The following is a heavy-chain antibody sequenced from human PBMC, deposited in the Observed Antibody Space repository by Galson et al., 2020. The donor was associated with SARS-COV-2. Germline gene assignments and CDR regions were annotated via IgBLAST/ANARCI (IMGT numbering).Heavy chain of an antibody. CDR2: INPNSGGT. V-gene: IGHV1-2*02. J-gene: IGHJ5*02. Sequence: GESLKISCKASGYTFTGYYMHWVRQAPGQGLEWMGWINPNSGGTNYAQKFQGRVTMTRDTSISTAYMELSRLRSDDTAVYYCARGNLAIAVAGSFLVYPCGQGTLVTVSS. D-gene: IGHD6-19*01. CDR1: GYTFTGYY. CDR3: ARGNLAIAVAGSFLVYP.